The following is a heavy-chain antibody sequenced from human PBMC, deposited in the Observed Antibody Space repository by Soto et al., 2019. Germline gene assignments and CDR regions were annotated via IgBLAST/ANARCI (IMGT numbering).Heavy chain of an antibody. D-gene: IGHD2-15*01. CDR2: ISAYNGNT. Sequence: QVQLVQSGDEVREPGASVKVSCKASGYTFTTYGINWVRQAPGQGLEWMGWISAYNGNTNYAQKLQGRVTMTTDTATSTAYMEMRSLRSDDTAVYYCARGDIVVVIAAFDYWGQGTLVTVSS. CDR1: GYTFTTYG. V-gene: IGHV1-18*01. J-gene: IGHJ4*02. CDR3: ARGDIVVVIAAFDY.